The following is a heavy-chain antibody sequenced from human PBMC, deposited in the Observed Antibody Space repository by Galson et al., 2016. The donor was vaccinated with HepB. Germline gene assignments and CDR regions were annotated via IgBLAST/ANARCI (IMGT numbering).Heavy chain of an antibody. V-gene: IGHV3-53*01. J-gene: IGHJ4*02. CDR2: LYSAGIT. CDR3: TREIPSRGQRDY. CDR1: GFTFSGSA. Sequence: SLRLSCAASGFTFSGSAMHWVRQAPGKGLEWVGVLYSAGITYYADSVRGRVTNSRDNAKNSLYLQMNSLRDEDTAVYDCTREIPSRGQRDYWGQGTLVTVAS. D-gene: IGHD3-10*01.